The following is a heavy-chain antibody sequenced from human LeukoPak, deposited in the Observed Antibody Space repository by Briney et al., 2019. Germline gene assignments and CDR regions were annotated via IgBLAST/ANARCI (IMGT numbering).Heavy chain of an antibody. V-gene: IGHV3-21*01. D-gene: IGHD4-17*01. CDR1: GFTFSSYS. Sequence: GGSLRLSCAASGFTFSSYSMNWVRQAPGKGLEWVSSISSSSSYIYYADSVKGRFTISRDNAKNSLYLQMNSLRAEDTAVYYCARGGLADYGDYVFDYWGQGTLVTVSS. CDR3: ARGGLADYGDYVFDY. J-gene: IGHJ4*02. CDR2: ISSSSSYI.